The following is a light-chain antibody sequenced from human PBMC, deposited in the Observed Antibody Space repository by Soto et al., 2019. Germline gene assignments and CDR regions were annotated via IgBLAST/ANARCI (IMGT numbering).Light chain of an antibody. CDR2: KVS. J-gene: IGKJ1*01. CDR3: LQGTHWPPT. CDR1: QSLVYSDGDTY. V-gene: IGKV2-30*01. Sequence: DVVMTQSPLSLPVTLGQPASISCSSSQSLVYSDGDTYLSWFQQRPGQSPRRLIYKVSNRDSGVPDRFSGSGSGTAFTLKISRVEAEDVGVYYCLQGTHWPPTFGQGTKVEIK.